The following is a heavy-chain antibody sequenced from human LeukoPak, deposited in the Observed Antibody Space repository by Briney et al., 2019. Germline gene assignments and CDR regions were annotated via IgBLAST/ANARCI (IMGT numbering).Heavy chain of an antibody. CDR3: ARDSALGYSPNWFDP. V-gene: IGHV3-48*03. J-gene: IGHJ5*02. Sequence: GGSLRLSCAASGFTFSSYEMNWVRQAPGKGLEWVSYISSSGSTIYYADSVKGRFTISRDNAKNSLYLQMNSLRAEDTAVYYCARDSALGYSPNWFDPWGQGTLVTVSS. CDR2: ISSSGSTI. CDR1: GFTFSSYE. D-gene: IGHD5-18*01.